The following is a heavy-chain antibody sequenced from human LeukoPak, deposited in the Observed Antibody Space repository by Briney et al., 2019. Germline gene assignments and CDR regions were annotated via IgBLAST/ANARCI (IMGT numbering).Heavy chain of an antibody. CDR3: AKSYIVATTPLDY. CDR1: GFTFDDYA. Sequence: LRLSCAASGFTFDDYAMHWVRQAPGKGLEWVSGISWNSGSIGYADSVKGRFTISRDNAKNSLYLQMNSLRAEDTALYYCAKSYIVATTPLDYWGQGTLVTVSS. J-gene: IGHJ4*02. CDR2: ISWNSGSI. D-gene: IGHD5-12*01. V-gene: IGHV3-9*01.